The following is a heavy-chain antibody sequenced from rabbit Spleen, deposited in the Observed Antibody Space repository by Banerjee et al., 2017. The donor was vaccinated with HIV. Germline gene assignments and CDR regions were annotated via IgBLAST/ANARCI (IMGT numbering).Heavy chain of an antibody. V-gene: IGHV1S45*01. J-gene: IGHJ4*01. Sequence: QEQLVESGGGLVRPEGSLKLSCTASGFSFSNKAVMCWVRQAPGKGLQWIACINAVTGKAVYATWAKGRFTFSKTSSTTVTLQMTSLTAADTATYFCARDEVYAGHASFGYASLHYFNLWGPGTLVTVS. CDR1: GFSFSNKAV. CDR3: ARDEVYAGHASFGYASLHYFNL. CDR2: INAVTGKA. D-gene: IGHD6-1*01.